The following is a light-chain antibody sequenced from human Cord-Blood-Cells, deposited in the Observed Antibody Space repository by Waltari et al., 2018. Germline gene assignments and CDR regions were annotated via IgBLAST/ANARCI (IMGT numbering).Light chain of an antibody. J-gene: IGLJ3*02. CDR1: KLGDQY. CDR2: QDS. CDR3: QAWDSSTAWV. V-gene: IGLV3-1*01. Sequence: SYELTQPPSVSVSPGQTASITCSGDKLGDQYACWYQQKPGQSPVLVIDQDSKRPSGIPERFSGSNSGNTATLTISGTQAMDEADYYCQAWDSSTAWVFGGGTKLTVL.